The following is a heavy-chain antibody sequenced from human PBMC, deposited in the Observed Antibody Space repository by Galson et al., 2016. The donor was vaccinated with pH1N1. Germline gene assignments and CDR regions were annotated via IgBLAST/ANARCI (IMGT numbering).Heavy chain of an antibody. CDR1: GFTLNDYA. Sequence: SLRLSCAASGFTLNDYAMHWVRLLPGKGLGWVSGISWNSANIDYADSVKGRFTVSRDKAKSSLHLQMNSLRPEDTAFYLCAKVMVQAGLQGDAFDVWGPGTMVVVSS. CDR3: AKVMVQAGLQGDAFDV. V-gene: IGHV3-9*01. CDR2: ISWNSANI. J-gene: IGHJ3*01. D-gene: IGHD2-2*01.